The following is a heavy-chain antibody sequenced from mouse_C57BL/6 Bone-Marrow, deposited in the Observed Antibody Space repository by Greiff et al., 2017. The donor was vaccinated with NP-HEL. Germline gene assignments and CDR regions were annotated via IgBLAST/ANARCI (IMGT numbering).Heavy chain of an antibody. V-gene: IGHV14-4*01. CDR1: GFNIKDDY. J-gene: IGHJ2*01. CDR3: TTTMVTLDY. D-gene: IGHD2-2*01. CDR2: IDPENGDT. Sequence: EVKLQESGAELVRPGASVKLSCTASGFNIKDDYMHWVKQRPEQGLEWIGWIDPENGDTEYASKFQGKAPITADTSSNTAYLQLSSLTSEDTAVYYCTTTMVTLDYWGQGTTLTVSS.